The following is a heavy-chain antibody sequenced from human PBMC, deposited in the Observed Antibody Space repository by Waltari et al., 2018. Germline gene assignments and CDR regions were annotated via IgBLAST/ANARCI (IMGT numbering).Heavy chain of an antibody. V-gene: IGHV1-2*06. J-gene: IGHJ4*02. D-gene: IGHD7-27*01. Sequence: QVQMVQSGAEVKKPGASVKVSCKASGYSFTAYYLHWVRQAPGQGFEWMERINPNGAATTYAQMFQGRVTMTRDTSISTAYMELTGLRSDDTAVYYCVRVLSTVQLGIFAYWGQGTVVTVSS. CDR2: INPNGAAT. CDR3: VRVLSTVQLGIFAY. CDR1: GYSFTAYY.